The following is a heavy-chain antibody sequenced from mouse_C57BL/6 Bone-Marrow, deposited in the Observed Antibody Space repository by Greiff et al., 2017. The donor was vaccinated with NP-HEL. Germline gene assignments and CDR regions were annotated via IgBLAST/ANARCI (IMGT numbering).Heavy chain of an antibody. Sequence: QVQLQQPGAELVKPGASVKLSCKPSGYTFTNYWMHWVKQRPGQGLEWIGMIHPNSGSTNYNEKFKSKATLTVDKSSSTAYMQLSSLTSEDSAVYYCATYGYDGGPFDYWGQGTTLTVSS. D-gene: IGHD2-2*01. CDR3: ATYGYDGGPFDY. V-gene: IGHV1-64*01. J-gene: IGHJ2*01. CDR2: IHPNSGST. CDR1: GYTFTNYW.